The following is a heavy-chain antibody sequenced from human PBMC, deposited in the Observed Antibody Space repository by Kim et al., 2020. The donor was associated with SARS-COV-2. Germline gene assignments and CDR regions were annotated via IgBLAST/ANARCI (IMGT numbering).Heavy chain of an antibody. V-gene: IGHV4-4*08. Sequence: TNSTPTPKSRGTISVHPSRNQFSLKLSSVTAADTAVYYCARLCDANWFDPWGQGTLVTVSS. CDR3: ARLCDANWFDP. D-gene: IGHD3-10*02. J-gene: IGHJ5*02. CDR2: T.